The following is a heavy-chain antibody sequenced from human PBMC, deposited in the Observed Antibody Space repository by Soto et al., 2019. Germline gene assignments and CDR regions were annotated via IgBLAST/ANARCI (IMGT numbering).Heavy chain of an antibody. V-gene: IGHV4-59*01. Sequence: SETLSLTCTVSGGSISSYYWSWIRQPPGKGLEWIGYIYYSGSTNYNPSLKSRVTISVDTSKNQFSLKLSSVAAADTAVYYCARDKQIFDYWGQGTLVTVSS. J-gene: IGHJ4*02. CDR2: IYYSGST. CDR3: ARDKQIFDY. CDR1: GGSISSYY. D-gene: IGHD6-13*01.